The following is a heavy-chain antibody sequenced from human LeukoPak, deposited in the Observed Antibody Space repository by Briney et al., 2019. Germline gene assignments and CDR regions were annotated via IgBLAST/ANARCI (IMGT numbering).Heavy chain of an antibody. CDR3: AREGYIDFWSGYHGGFDY. J-gene: IGHJ4*02. D-gene: IGHD3-3*01. Sequence: ASVKVSCKASGYTFIGYYIHWARQAPGQGLEWMGWINPNSGGTNYAQKFQGRVTMTRDTSISTAYMELSRLRSDDTALYYCAREGYIDFWSGYHGGFDYWGQGTLVTVSS. CDR1: GYTFIGYY. CDR2: INPNSGGT. V-gene: IGHV1-2*02.